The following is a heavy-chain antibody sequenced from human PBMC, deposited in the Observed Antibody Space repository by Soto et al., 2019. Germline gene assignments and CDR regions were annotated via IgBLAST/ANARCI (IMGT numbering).Heavy chain of an antibody. Sequence: QVQLQESGPGLVKPSETLSITCTVSGDSINSDYYYWSWIRQPPGKGLEWIGYISNNGRTNYSPSLKSRITMSIHTSKIQVSLRLRSVTAAVTAMDYWAREGGDWDDGSCYLPCFDYWGLGSLVTVSS. CDR1: GDSINSDYYY. V-gene: IGHV4-30-4*01. CDR2: ISNNGRT. CDR3: AREGGDWDDGSCYLPCFDY. D-gene: IGHD2-15*01. J-gene: IGHJ4*02.